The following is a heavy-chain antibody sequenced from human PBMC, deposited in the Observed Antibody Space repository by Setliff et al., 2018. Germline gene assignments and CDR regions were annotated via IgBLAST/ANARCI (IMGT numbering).Heavy chain of an antibody. CDR1: GGSISSGGFY. J-gene: IGHJ4*02. CDR3: ARGRNVAARLLDS. CDR2: FHTGGAT. V-gene: IGHV4-61*09. D-gene: IGHD6-6*01. Sequence: LSLTCTVSGGSISSGGFYWSWIRQSAGRGLEWIGHFHTGGATDYNLSLKSRVTISVDTSKNQFSLKLSSVTAADTAVYYCARGRNVAARLLDSWGRGTLVTVSS.